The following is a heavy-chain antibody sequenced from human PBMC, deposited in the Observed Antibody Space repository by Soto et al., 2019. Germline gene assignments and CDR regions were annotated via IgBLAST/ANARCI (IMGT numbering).Heavy chain of an antibody. CDR1: DYSISSGSY. CDR3: ARDRDGYNYAFDF. V-gene: IGHV4-38-2*02. J-gene: IGHJ3*01. Sequence: SETLSLTCGVSDYSISSGSYWGWIRQPPGKGLELLWSIYHSGSTYQNPSLSSRVTISVDTSRNKLSLRLSSVTAADTAVYYCARDRDGYNYAFDFWGQGTLVTVSS. CDR2: IYHSGST. D-gene: IGHD5-12*01.